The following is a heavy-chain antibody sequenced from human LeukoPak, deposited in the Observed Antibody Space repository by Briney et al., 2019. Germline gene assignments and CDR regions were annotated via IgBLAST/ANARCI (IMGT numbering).Heavy chain of an antibody. CDR1: GFTFSNAW. V-gene: IGHV3-15*05. J-gene: IGHJ4*02. CDR2: IKSKTDGGTT. CDR3: ARDLGYKTYLIN. Sequence: GGSLRLSCAASGFTFSNAWMSWVRQAPGKGLEWVGRIKSKTDGGTTDYAAPVKGRFTISRDDSKNTLYLQMNSLRAEDTAVYYCARDLGYKTYLINWGQGTLVTVSS. D-gene: IGHD5-24*01.